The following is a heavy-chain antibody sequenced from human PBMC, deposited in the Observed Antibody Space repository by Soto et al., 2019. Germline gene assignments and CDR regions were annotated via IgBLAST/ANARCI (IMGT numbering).Heavy chain of an antibody. Sequence: LRLSCAASGFTFSSYAMSWVRQAPGKGLEWVSAISASGDSTFYADSVKGRFTISRDNSKNTLFLQMNSLRAEDTAVYYCAKDAEYYYDTSGYYGRWGQGTLVTVSS. CDR3: AKDAEYYYDTSGYYGR. V-gene: IGHV3-23*01. CDR1: GFTFSSYA. J-gene: IGHJ4*02. D-gene: IGHD3-22*01. CDR2: ISASGDST.